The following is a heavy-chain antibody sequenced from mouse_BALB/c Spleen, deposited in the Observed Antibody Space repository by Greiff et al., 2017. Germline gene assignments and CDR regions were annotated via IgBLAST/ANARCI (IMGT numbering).Heavy chain of an antibody. Sequence: DVQLVESGGGLVQPGGSRKLSCAASGFTFSSFGMHWVRQAPEKGLEWVAYISSGSSTIYYADTVTGRFTISRDNPKNTLFLQMTSLRSEDTAMYYGATSTVVAREWYCGVWGAGTTGTVSS. V-gene: IGHV5-17*02. CDR2: ISSGSSTI. D-gene: IGHD1-1*01. CDR3: ATSTVVAREWYCGV. J-gene: IGHJ1*01. CDR1: GFTFSSFG.